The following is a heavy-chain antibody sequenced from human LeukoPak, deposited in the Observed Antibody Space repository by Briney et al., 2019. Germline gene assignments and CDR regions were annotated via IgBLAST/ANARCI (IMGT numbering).Heavy chain of an antibody. Sequence: GASVKVSCKASGGTFSSYAISWVRQAPGQGLEWMGRIIPILGIANYAQKFQGRVTITADKSTSTAYMELSSLRPEDTAVYYCARGGGQYYYDSSGFDYWGQGTLVTVSS. CDR2: IIPILGIA. CDR3: ARGGGQYYYDSSGFDY. D-gene: IGHD3-22*01. J-gene: IGHJ4*02. CDR1: GGTFSSYA. V-gene: IGHV1-69*04.